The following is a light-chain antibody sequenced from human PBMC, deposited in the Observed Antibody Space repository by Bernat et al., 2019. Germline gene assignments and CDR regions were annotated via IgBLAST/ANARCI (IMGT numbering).Light chain of an antibody. CDR1: QSVTYSS. CDR3: QQYALSPIT. V-gene: IGKV3-20*01. J-gene: IGKJ5*01. CDR2: GAS. Sequence: EIVLTQSPGTLSLSLGERATLSCRASQSVTYSSLAWYQQKPGQAPRLLIYGASGRATGIPDRFGGSGSGTDFTLTISRLEPEDFAVYYCQQYALSPITFGQGTRLEIK.